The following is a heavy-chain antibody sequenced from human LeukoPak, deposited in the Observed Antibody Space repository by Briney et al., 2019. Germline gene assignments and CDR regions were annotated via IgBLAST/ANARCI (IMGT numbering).Heavy chain of an antibody. CDR1: GFTFSSYW. CDR2: IKQDGSEK. V-gene: IGHV3-7*01. J-gene: IGHJ4*02. D-gene: IGHD3-10*01. Sequence: PGGSLRLSCAASGFTFSSYWMSWVRQAPGKGLEWVANIKQDGSEKYYVDSVKGRFTISRDNAKNSLYLQMNSLRAEDTAVYYCARASPTYYYGSGSQYPDYWGQGTLVTVSS. CDR3: ARASPTYYYGSGSQYPDY.